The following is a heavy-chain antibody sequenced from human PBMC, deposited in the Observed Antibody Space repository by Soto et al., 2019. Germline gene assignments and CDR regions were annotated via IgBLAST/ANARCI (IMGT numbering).Heavy chain of an antibody. CDR1: GFTFSSYW. J-gene: IGHJ4*02. V-gene: IGHV3-74*01. Sequence: GSLRLSCAVSGFTFSSYWMHWVRQAPGKGLVWVSRINSDGSSTSYADSVKGRFTISRDNAKNTLYLQMNSLRAEDTAVYYCARATTVTSFDYWGQGTLVTVSS. CDR2: INSDGSST. D-gene: IGHD4-17*01. CDR3: ARATTVTSFDY.